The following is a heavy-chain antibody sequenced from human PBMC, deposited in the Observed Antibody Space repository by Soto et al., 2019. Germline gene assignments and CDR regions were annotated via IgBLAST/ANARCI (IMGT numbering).Heavy chain of an antibody. Sequence: VASVKVSCKASGGTFSSYAISWVRQAPGQGLEWMGGIIPIFGTANYAQKFQGRVTITADESTSTAYMELSSLRSEDTAVYYCESSGYSGYDPDYWGQGTLVTVSS. CDR3: ESSGYSGYDPDY. CDR2: IIPIFGTA. D-gene: IGHD5-12*01. J-gene: IGHJ4*02. V-gene: IGHV1-69*13. CDR1: GGTFSSYA.